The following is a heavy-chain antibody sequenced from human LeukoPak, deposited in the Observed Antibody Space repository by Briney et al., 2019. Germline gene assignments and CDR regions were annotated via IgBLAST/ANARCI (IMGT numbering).Heavy chain of an antibody. Sequence: PGGTLRLSCAVSGFTFSSYAMSWVRQAPGKGLEWVSFISGSGDNTYYADSVKGRFTTSRDNFKNTLYLQMNSLRAEDTAVYYCAKGWQGYYTTWLAFWGQGTLVTVSS. CDR2: ISGSGDNT. V-gene: IGHV3-23*01. CDR3: AKGWQGYYTTWLAF. J-gene: IGHJ4*02. D-gene: IGHD6-19*01. CDR1: GFTFSSYA.